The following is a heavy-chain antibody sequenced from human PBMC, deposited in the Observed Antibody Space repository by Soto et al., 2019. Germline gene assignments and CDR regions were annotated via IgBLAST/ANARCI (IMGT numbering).Heavy chain of an antibody. V-gene: IGHV3-64*01. J-gene: IGHJ4*02. Sequence: EVQLAESGGGMVQPGGSLRLSCVASGFTFSSYDMHWVRQAPGKGLEYVSSISSNGGTTYYGNSVKGRFTISRDNSKNTLYLQMGSLRADDMAVYYCVRRVSGNYDYWGQGTLVPVSS. CDR2: ISSNGGTT. CDR1: GFTFSSYD. CDR3: VRRVSGNYDY. D-gene: IGHD1-7*01.